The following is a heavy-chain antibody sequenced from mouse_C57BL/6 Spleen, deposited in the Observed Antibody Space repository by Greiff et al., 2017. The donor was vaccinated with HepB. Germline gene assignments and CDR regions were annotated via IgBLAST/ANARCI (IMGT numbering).Heavy chain of an antibody. V-gene: IGHV1-69*01. CDR1: GYTFTSYW. CDR3: ARWYDGYFYLDY. Sequence: QVQLQQPGAELVMPGASVKLSCKASGYTFTSYWMHWVKQRPGQGLEWIGEIDPSDSYTNYNQKFKGKSTLTVDKSSSTAYMQLSSLTSEDSAFYYCARWYDGYFYLDYWGQGTTLTVSS. CDR2: IDPSDSYT. D-gene: IGHD2-3*01. J-gene: IGHJ2*01.